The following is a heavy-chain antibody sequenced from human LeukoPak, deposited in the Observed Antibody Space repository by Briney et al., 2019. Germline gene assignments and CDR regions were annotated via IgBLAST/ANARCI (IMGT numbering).Heavy chain of an antibody. Sequence: ASVKVSCKASGYTFTSYDINWVRQATGQGLEWMGWMNPNSGNTGYAQKFQGRVTITRNTSISTAYMELSSLRSDDTAVYYCARATVAGTGSNFDYWGQGTLVTVSS. CDR2: MNPNSGNT. CDR1: GYTFTSYD. V-gene: IGHV1-8*03. CDR3: ARATVAGTGSNFDY. D-gene: IGHD6-19*01. J-gene: IGHJ4*02.